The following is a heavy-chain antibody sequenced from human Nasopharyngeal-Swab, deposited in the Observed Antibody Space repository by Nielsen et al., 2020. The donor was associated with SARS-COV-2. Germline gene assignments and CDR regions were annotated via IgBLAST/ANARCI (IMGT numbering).Heavy chain of an antibody. D-gene: IGHD3-22*01. CDR2: INHGGTT. Sequence: RQAPGKGLEWIGEINHGGTTNHNPSLKSRVTISVDTSKNQFSLKLSSVTAADTAVYYCARDGYDSSGYYLSAFDIWGQGTMVTVSS. CDR3: ARDGYDSSGYYLSAFDI. J-gene: IGHJ3*02. V-gene: IGHV4-34*13.